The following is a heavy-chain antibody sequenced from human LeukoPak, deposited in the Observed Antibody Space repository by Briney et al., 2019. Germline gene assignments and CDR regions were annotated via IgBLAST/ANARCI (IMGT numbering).Heavy chain of an antibody. Sequence: PGGSLRLSCAASGFSFYRLWVQWVRQAPGEGLVGVACLNSDGCDTRYAHSVKGRLTLYRDNRKNTVYLQMNSLSAEDTAVYHCARDPQDVAPTDYWGQGTLVTVSS. V-gene: IGHV3-74*01. CDR3: ARDPQDVAPTDY. CDR1: GFSFYRLW. D-gene: IGHD5-12*01. CDR2: LNSDGCDT. J-gene: IGHJ4*02.